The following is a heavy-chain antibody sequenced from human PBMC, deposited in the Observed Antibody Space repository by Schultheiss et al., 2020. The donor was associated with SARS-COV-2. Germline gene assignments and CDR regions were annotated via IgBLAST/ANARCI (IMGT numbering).Heavy chain of an antibody. CDR3: AREYSSSSRAPDY. D-gene: IGHD6-6*01. J-gene: IGHJ4*02. Sequence: SETLSLTCTVSGGSISSGGYYWSWIRQPPGKGLEWIGQVNHIGSTNYNPSLKSRVTMSVDTSKNQFSLKLSSVTAADTAVYYCAREYSSSSRAPDYWGQGTLVTVSS. V-gene: IGHV4-61*08. CDR1: GGSISSGGYY. CDR2: VNHIGST.